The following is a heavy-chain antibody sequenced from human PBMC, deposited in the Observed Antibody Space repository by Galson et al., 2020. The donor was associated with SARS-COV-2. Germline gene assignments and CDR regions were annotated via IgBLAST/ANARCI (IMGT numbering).Heavy chain of an antibody. V-gene: IGHV3-7*01. Sequence: GESLKISCEASGFTFNTYWINWVRQAPGKGLEWVAHINQDGSEKNYVGSVKGRFTISRDNAKNSVYLQMNNLRVDDTAVYYCARDGQSSRGWAFDYWGQGTLLTVSS. J-gene: IGHJ4*02. D-gene: IGHD6-19*01. CDR2: INQDGSEK. CDR1: GFTFNTYW. CDR3: ARDGQSSRGWAFDY.